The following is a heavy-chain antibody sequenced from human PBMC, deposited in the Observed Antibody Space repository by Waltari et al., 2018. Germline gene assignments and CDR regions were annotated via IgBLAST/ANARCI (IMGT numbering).Heavy chain of an antibody. V-gene: IGHV4-38-2*01. CDR1: GYSISSGYY. Sequence: QVQLQGSGPGLVKPSETLSLTCAVSGYSISSGYYWGWIRQPPGKGLEWIGSIYHSGTTYYNPSLKSRATLSVDTSKNQFSLRLSSVTAADTVVYYCARQVVTALNWFDPWGQGILVTVSS. CDR3: ARQVVTALNWFDP. CDR2: IYHSGTT. J-gene: IGHJ5*02. D-gene: IGHD2-15*01.